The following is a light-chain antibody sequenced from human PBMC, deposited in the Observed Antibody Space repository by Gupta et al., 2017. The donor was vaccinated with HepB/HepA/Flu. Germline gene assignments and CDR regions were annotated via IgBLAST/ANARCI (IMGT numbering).Light chain of an antibody. Sequence: GERATLSCRASQSVSSHLAWYQQKPGQAPRLLIYDASNRATGIPARFSGSGSGTDFTLTIRSLEPEDFAIYYCQQRTNRPTSTFGQGPKVEIK. V-gene: IGKV3-11*01. CDR3: QQRTNRPTST. CDR2: DAS. CDR1: QSVSSH. J-gene: IGKJ1*01.